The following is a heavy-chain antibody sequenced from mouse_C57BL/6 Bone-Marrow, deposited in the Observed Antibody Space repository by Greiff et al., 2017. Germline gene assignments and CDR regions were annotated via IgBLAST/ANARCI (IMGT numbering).Heavy chain of an antibody. D-gene: IGHD1-1*01. J-gene: IGHJ3*01. CDR3: ARRGSYYYGSTAWFAY. Sequence: VQLQQSGAELARPGASVTLSCKASGYTFTSYGISWVKQRTGQGLEWIGEIYPRSGNTYYNEKFKGKATLTADKYSSTAYMELRSLTSEDSAVXFCARRGSYYYGSTAWFAYWGQGTLGTVSA. V-gene: IGHV1-81*01. CDR1: GYTFTSYG. CDR2: IYPRSGNT.